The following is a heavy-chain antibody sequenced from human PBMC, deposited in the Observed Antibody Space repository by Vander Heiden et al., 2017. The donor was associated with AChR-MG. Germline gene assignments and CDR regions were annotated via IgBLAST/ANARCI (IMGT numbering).Heavy chain of an antibody. J-gene: IGHJ4*02. CDR1: GGSFNNYY. V-gene: IGHV4-34*01. CDR2: VNHVGST. CDR3: ARGLYNYGSYYFDY. D-gene: IGHD3-16*01. Sequence: QVQLQQWGAGLLRPSETLSLTCAVYGGSFNNYYWTWIRQTPGKGLEWIGEVNHVGSTNSNPSLESRVTISVDTSKQQFSLLLGSVTAADTGVYYCARGLYNYGSYYFDYWGQGTLVAVSS.